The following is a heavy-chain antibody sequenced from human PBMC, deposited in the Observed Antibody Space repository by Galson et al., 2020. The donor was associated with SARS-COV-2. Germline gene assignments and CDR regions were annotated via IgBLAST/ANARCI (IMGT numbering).Heavy chain of an antibody. Sequence: ESCPKLLNPTHTYTLTCTFSDFSLSTSGKCVSWIGQPPGKALERHARIDWDDDKYYSTSLKTRLTISKDTSKNQVVLTMTNMDPVDTATYYCARDKIITMAGYYYGMDVWGQGTTVTVSS. CDR2: IDWDDDK. CDR1: DFSLSTSGKC. CDR3: ARDKIITMAGYYYGMDV. V-gene: IGHV2-70*11. J-gene: IGHJ6*02. D-gene: IGHD3-10*01.